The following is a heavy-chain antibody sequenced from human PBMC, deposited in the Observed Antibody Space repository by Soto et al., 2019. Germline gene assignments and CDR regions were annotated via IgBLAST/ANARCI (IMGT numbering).Heavy chain of an antibody. Sequence: GGSLRLSCAGAGFSFFSYTMTWVRQAPGKGLEWVSSISSDNKYIYYADSVKGRFTISRDNAKSSLFLQMNSLRADDTAVYYCTRSPRSITGTPTGGAQNDYWGQGALVTVSS. D-gene: IGHD1-7*01. V-gene: IGHV3-21*01. CDR3: TRSPRSITGTPTGGAQNDY. CDR2: ISSDNKYI. J-gene: IGHJ4*02. CDR1: GFSFFSYT.